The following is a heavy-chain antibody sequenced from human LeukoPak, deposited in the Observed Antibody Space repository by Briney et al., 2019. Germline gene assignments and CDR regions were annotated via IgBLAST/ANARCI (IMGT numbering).Heavy chain of an antibody. J-gene: IGHJ3*02. D-gene: IGHD4-17*01. V-gene: IGHV3-23*01. CDR2: ISGSGGST. CDR3: ARPTTVTTISADAFDI. Sequence: GGSLRLSCAASGFTFSSYAMSWIRQPPGKGLEWVSAISGSGGSTYYADSVKGRFTISRDNSKNTLYLQMNSLRAEDSSVYYCARPTTVTTISADAFDIWGQGTMVTVSS. CDR1: GFTFSSYA.